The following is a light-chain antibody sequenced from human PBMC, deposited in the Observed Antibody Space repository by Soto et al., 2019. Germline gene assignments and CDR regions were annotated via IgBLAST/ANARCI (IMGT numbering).Light chain of an antibody. V-gene: IGKV3-15*01. Sequence: EIVMTQFPPTPSFFPREKTTLSSRACQSASSNLAWYQQKPGQAPRLLIYGASTRATGIPARFSGSGSGTEFTLTISSLQSEDFAVYFFQQYNNWPPLTFVQATKV. J-gene: IGKJ1*01. CDR2: GAS. CDR1: QSASSN. CDR3: QQYNNWPPLT.